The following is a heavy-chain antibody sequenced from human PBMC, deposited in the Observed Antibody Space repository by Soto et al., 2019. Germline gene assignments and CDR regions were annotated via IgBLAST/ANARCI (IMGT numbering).Heavy chain of an antibody. CDR3: AREGAAGNFDY. CDR1: GGSFSGYY. D-gene: IGHD6-13*01. Sequence: SETLSLTCAVYGGSFSGYYWSWIRQPPGKGLEWIGEINHSGSTNYNPSLKSRVTISVDTSKNQFSLKLSSVTAADTAVYYCAREGAAGNFDYWGQGTLVTVSS. V-gene: IGHV4-34*01. J-gene: IGHJ4*02. CDR2: INHSGST.